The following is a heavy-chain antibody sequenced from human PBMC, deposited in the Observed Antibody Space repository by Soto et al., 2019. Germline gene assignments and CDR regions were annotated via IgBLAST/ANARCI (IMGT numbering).Heavy chain of an antibody. Sequence: GESLKISCKGSGYSFTSYWISWVRQMPGKGLEWMGRIDPSDSYTNYSPSFQGHVTISADKSISTAYLQWSSLKASDTAMYYCARYPRYYYDSSGYYYVSQVKFDYWGQGTLVTVSS. CDR3: ARYPRYYYDSSGYYYVSQVKFDY. J-gene: IGHJ4*02. V-gene: IGHV5-10-1*01. CDR1: GYSFTSYW. CDR2: IDPSDSYT. D-gene: IGHD3-22*01.